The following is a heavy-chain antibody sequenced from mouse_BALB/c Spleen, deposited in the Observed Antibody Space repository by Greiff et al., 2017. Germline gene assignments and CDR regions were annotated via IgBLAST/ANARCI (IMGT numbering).Heavy chain of an antibody. CDR1: GFTFSSYG. J-gene: IGHJ3*01. V-gene: IGHV5-6*01. CDR3: AGGNYAWFAY. Sequence: EVHLVESGGDLVKPGGSLKLSCAASGFTFSSYGMSWVRQTPDKRLEWVATISSGGSYTYYPDSVKGRFTISRDNAKNTLYLQMSSLKSEDTAMYYGAGGNYAWFAYWGQGTLVTVSA. D-gene: IGHD2-1*01. CDR2: ISSGGSYT.